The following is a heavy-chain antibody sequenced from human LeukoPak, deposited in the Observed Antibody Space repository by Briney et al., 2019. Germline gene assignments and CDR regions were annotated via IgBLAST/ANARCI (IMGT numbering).Heavy chain of an antibody. CDR3: AKDSSGWHPFEFDY. V-gene: IGHV3-23*01. D-gene: IGHD6-19*01. CDR2: ISGSGGST. J-gene: IGHJ4*02. Sequence: GGSLRLSCAASGFTFSNYVMNWVRQAPGKGLGWVSAISGSGGSTYYADSVKGRFTISRDNSKNTLYLQMNSLRAEDTAVYYCAKDSSGWHPFEFDYWGQGTLVTVSS. CDR1: GFTFSNYV.